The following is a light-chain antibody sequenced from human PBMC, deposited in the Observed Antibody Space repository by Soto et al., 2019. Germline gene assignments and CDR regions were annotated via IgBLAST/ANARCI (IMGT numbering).Light chain of an antibody. CDR3: QQRSNWPSLT. J-gene: IGKJ4*01. CDR1: QSVSTY. V-gene: IGKV3-11*01. CDR2: DAS. Sequence: EIVLTQSPATLSLSPGERATLSCRASQSVSTYLGWYQQKPGQAPRLLIYDASNRAAGIPARFSGSGSGTDFPLTISSLEPEDFAVYYCQQRSNWPSLTFGGGTKVEIK.